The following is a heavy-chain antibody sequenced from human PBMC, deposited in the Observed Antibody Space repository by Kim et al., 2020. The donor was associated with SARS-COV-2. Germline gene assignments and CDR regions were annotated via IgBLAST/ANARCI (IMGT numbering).Heavy chain of an antibody. J-gene: IGHJ4*02. V-gene: IGHV1-69*01. Sequence: AQKFQGRVTITADESTSTAYMELSSLRSEDTAVYYCARGLITMGRGGFGYWGQGTLVTVSS. CDR3: ARGLITMGRGGFGY. D-gene: IGHD3-10*01.